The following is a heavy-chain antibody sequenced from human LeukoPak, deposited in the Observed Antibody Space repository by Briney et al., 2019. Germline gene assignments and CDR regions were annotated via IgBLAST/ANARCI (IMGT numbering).Heavy chain of an antibody. Sequence: GGSLRLSCVGSGFTFSTYSMNWVRQAPGKGLEWVSYITSSSSAMHYADSVKGRFTISRDNAKNSVYLQMNGLRAEDTALYYCARADGDYWGQGTLVTVSS. V-gene: IGHV3-21*01. CDR2: ITSSSSAM. J-gene: IGHJ4*02. CDR1: GFTFSTYS. D-gene: IGHD6-6*01. CDR3: ARADGDY.